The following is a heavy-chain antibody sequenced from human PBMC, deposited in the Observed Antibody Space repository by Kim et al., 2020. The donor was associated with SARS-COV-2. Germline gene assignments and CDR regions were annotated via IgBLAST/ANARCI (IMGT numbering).Heavy chain of an antibody. J-gene: IGHJ4*02. D-gene: IGHD3-3*01. CDR1: GGSISSSSYY. CDR3: ARLQTDESGTYYDFWSGYYPFDY. CDR2: IYYSGST. V-gene: IGHV4-39*01. Sequence: SETLSLTCTVSGGSISSSSYYWGWIRQPPGKGLEWIGSIYYSGSTYYNPSLKSRVTISVDTSKNQFSLKLSSVTAADTAVYYCARLQTDESGTYYDFWSGYYPFDYWGQGTLVTVSS.